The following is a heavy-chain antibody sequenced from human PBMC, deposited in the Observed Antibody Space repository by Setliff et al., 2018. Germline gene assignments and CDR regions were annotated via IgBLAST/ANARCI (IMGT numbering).Heavy chain of an antibody. J-gene: IGHJ4*02. V-gene: IGHV3-73*01. D-gene: IGHD1-1*01. CDR2: IRSKANNYAT. Sequence: GGSLRLSCAASGFTFSNAWMSWVRQAPGKGLEWVGRIRSKANNYATAYAASLKGRFTISRDNAKNSVYLQMDSLREEDTAVYFCSTKGVPGTGGQGILVTVSS. CDR1: GFTFSNAW. CDR3: STKGVPGT.